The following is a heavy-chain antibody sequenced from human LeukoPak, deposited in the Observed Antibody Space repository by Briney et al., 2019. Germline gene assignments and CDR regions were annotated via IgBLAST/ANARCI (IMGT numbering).Heavy chain of an antibody. Sequence: SQTLSLTCAISGDSVSSNSAAWNWIRQSPSSGLEWLGRTYYRSKWYNDYAVSVKSRININPDTSKNQFSLQLNSVTPEDTAVYYCARMGRPWYFDLWGRSTLVTVSS. CDR2: TYYRSKWYN. CDR3: ARMGRPWYFDL. J-gene: IGHJ2*01. D-gene: IGHD3-16*01. V-gene: IGHV6-1*01. CDR1: GDSVSSNSAA.